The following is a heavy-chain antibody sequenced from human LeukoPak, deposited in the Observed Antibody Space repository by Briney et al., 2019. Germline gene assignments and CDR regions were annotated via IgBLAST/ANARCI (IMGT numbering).Heavy chain of an antibody. CDR3: ARQRRNYAGGFDP. Sequence: GESLKISCKGSGYTFTNFWIGWVRHMPGKGLEWMGIIYPDDSDTRYSPSFQGQVTISADKSITTAYLQWSSLKASDTAMYYCARQRRNYAGGFDPWGQGTLVTVSS. V-gene: IGHV5-51*01. CDR2: IYPDDSDT. J-gene: IGHJ5*02. CDR1: GYTFTNFW. D-gene: IGHD1-7*01.